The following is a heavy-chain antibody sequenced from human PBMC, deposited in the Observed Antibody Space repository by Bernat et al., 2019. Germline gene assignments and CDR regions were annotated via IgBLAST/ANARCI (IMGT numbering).Heavy chain of an antibody. D-gene: IGHD2-15*01. J-gene: IGHJ5*02. CDR1: GYSFTNYW. V-gene: IGHV5-51*01. CDR2: IYPGDSET. CDR3: ARRDCSGGTCPNNWFDP. Sequence: EVQLVQSGAAVKKPGESLKISCKASGYSFTNYWLGWVRQMPGKGLEWMGIIYPGDSETRYSPSFQGQVTISADKSISTAYLQWSSLKASDTAMYYCARRDCSGGTCPNNWFDPWGQGTLVTVSS.